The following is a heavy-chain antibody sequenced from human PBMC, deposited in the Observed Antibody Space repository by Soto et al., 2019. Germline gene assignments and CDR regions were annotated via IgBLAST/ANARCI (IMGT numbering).Heavy chain of an antibody. Sequence: GGSLRLSCAASGFTFSIYWMSSVRQTPGKGLEWVANIKPDGSETYYVDSVKGRFTISRDNAKNSLYLQMNSVRVEDTAVYYCVRDKSGWPFYYWGQGTLGTVSS. J-gene: IGHJ4*02. V-gene: IGHV3-7*01. CDR1: GFTFSIYW. CDR3: VRDKSGWPFYY. D-gene: IGHD6-19*01. CDR2: IKPDGSET.